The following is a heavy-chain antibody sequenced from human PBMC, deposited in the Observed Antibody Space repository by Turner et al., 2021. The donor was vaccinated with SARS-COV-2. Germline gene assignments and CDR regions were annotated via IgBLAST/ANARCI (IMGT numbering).Heavy chain of an antibody. CDR1: GFVVSSNS. D-gene: IGHD2-2*01. J-gene: IGHJ6*02. CDR2: IYSGGST. Sequence: EVQLVETGGGLIQPGGSLRLSCAASGFVVSSNSMNWVRQAPGKWLEWISVIYSGGSTYYADSVKGRFTISRDSSKNTLYLQMNSLRAEDTAVYYCARPFGTAVVPPSWGQGTTVTVSS. CDR3: ARPFGTAVVPPS. V-gene: IGHV3-53*02.